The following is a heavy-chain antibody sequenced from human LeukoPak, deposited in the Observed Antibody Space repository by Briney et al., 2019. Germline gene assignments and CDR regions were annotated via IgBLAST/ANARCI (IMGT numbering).Heavy chain of an antibody. Sequence: PSETLSLTCTVSGGSISTYYWSWIRQPPGKGLEWIGYIYYSGTTNYNPSLKSRVTISVDTSKNQFSLKLTDVNDASTAVYYCARGYSSPWFKTWHFWRQGTLVTVSS. CDR1: GGSISTYY. J-gene: IGHJ4*02. CDR3: ARGYSSPWFKTWHF. D-gene: IGHD6-13*01. V-gene: IGHV4-59*08. CDR2: IYYSGTT.